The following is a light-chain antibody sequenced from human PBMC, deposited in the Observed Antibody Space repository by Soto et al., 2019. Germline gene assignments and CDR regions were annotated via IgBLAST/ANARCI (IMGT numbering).Light chain of an antibody. J-gene: IGKJ4*01. V-gene: IGKV1-9*01. CDR3: QQYNFSPLT. CDR1: QGISTY. Sequence: VQVTQSQSFLSASVGDRVTITCRASQGISTYLAWYQQKPGKAPKLLIYAASTLQSGVPSRFSGSGSGTDFTLTISSLQSEDFAVYYCQQYNFSPLTFGGGTKVDI. CDR2: AAS.